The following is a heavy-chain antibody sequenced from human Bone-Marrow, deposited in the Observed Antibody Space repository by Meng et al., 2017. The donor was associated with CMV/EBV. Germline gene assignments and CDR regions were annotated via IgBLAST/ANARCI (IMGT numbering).Heavy chain of an antibody. V-gene: IGHV1-2*02. CDR3: VTLSSGRLDY. D-gene: IGHD3-22*01. J-gene: IGHJ4*02. CDR2: INPNSGGT. CDR1: GYTFTGYY. Sequence: ASVKVSCKASGYTFTGYYMHWVRQAPGQGLEWMGWINPNSGGTNYAQKFQGRVTMTRDRSISTAYMELSRLRSDDTAVHYGVTLSSGRLDYWGQGTLVTVSS.